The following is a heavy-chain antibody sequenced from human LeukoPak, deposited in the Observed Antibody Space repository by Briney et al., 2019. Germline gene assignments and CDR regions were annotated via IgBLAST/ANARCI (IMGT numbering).Heavy chain of an antibody. D-gene: IGHD3-3*01. Sequence: ASVKVSCKASGSTFTSSAVQWVRQARGQRLEWIGWIVVGSGNTNYAQKFQERVTITRDMSTSTAYMELSSLRSEDTAVYYCAAHYDFWLDDAFDIWGQGTMVTVSS. CDR2: IVVGSGNT. V-gene: IGHV1-58*01. J-gene: IGHJ3*02. CDR1: GSTFTSSA. CDR3: AAHYDFWLDDAFDI.